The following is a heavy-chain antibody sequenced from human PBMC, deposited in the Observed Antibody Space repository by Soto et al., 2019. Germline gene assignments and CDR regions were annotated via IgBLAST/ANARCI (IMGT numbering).Heavy chain of an antibody. CDR3: ARAAGDAGGYFGY. CDR2: IWYDGSTK. CDR1: GFTFSSYG. J-gene: IGHJ4*02. Sequence: GGSLRLSCAASGFTFSSYGMHWVRQAPGKGLEWVAVIWYDGSTKYYADSVKGRFTISRDNSKNTLYLQMNSLRAEDTAVYYCARAAGDAGGYFGYWGQGTLVTVSS. V-gene: IGHV3-33*01. D-gene: IGHD6-13*01.